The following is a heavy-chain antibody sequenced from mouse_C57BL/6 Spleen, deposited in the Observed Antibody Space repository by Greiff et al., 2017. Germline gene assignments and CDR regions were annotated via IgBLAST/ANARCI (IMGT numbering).Heavy chain of an antibody. V-gene: IGHV1-64*01. Sequence: QVQLQQPGAELVKPGASVKMSCKASGYTFTSYWITWVKQRPGQGLEWIGMIHPNSGSTNYNEKFKSKATLTVDKSSSTAYMQLSSLTSDDSAVYYCARLGSSYDYWGQGTTLTVSS. CDR3: ARLGSSYDY. J-gene: IGHJ2*01. CDR1: GYTFTSYW. CDR2: IHPNSGST. D-gene: IGHD1-1*01.